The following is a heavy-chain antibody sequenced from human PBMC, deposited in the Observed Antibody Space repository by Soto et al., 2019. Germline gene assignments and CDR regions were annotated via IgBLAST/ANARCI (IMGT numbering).Heavy chain of an antibody. CDR3: ARTIFGVVRAPNYYYYMDV. J-gene: IGHJ6*03. D-gene: IGHD3-3*01. CDR2: IYYSGST. V-gene: IGHV4-31*03. Sequence: PSETLSLTCTVSGGSISSGGYYWSWIRQHPGKGLEWIGYIYYSGSTYYNPSLKSRVTISVDTSKNQFSLKLSSVTAADTAVYYCARTIFGVVRAPNYYYYMDVWGEGTAVTVSS. CDR1: GGSISSGGYY.